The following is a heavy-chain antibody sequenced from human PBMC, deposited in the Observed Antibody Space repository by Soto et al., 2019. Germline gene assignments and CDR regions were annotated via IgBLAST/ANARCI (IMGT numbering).Heavy chain of an antibody. CDR1: GGTASSCRYY. CDR2: VYYSGST. V-gene: IGHV4-39*01. J-gene: IGHJ4*02. Sequence: SQAQSLTDAVCGGTASSCRYYSGHVHQPPGKGLEWIGSVYYSGSTYYNPSLESRVTISVDKSKNQFSLKLMSLSAADTAVYFCGTLEGLATISHYFEYWRQGALDPVSS. D-gene: IGHD3-9*01. CDR3: GTLEGLATISHYFEY.